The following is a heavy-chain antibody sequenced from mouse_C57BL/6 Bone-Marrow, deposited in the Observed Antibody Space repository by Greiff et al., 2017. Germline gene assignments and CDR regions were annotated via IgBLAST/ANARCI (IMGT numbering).Heavy chain of an antibody. CDR3: ARQEPYGYDEGSYYAMDY. D-gene: IGHD2-2*01. J-gene: IGHJ4*01. CDR2: ISNGGGST. CDR1: GFTFSDYY. Sequence: EVHLVESGGGLVQPGGSLKLSCAASGFTFSDYYMYWVRQTPEKRLEWVAYISNGGGSTYYPDTVKGRFTISRDNAKNTLYLQMSRLKSEDTAMYYCARQEPYGYDEGSYYAMDYWGQGTSVTVSS. V-gene: IGHV5-12*01.